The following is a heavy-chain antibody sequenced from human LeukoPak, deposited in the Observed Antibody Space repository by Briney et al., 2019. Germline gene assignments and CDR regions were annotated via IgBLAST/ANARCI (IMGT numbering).Heavy chain of an antibody. CDR2: MNPNSGNT. J-gene: IGHJ4*02. CDR1: GYSFTSDE. Sequence: ASVKVSCKASGYSFTSDEISWMRQATGQGLEWMGWMNPNSGNTGYAQRFQGRVTMTRNTSISTAYMELSSLRSEDTAVYYWARYRDNWNYMYYFDYWGQGTLVTVSS. D-gene: IGHD1-7*01. CDR3: ARYRDNWNYMYYFDY. V-gene: IGHV1-8*01.